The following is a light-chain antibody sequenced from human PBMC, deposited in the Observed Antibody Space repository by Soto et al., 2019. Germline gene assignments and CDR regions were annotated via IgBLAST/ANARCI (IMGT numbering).Light chain of an antibody. J-gene: IGKJ1*01. CDR3: QYYGTSPQT. Sequence: EVVLTQSPGTLSLSRGERATLSCRASQSVSSSALAWYQQKPGQAPRRLIYGASSRATGIPDRFSGSGSGTDFTLTISRLEPEDFAVYYCQYYGTSPQTFGQGTKVDIK. CDR1: QSVSSSA. V-gene: IGKV3-20*01. CDR2: GAS.